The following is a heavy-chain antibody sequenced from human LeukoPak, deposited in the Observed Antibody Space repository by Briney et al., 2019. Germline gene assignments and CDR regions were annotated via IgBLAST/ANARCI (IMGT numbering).Heavy chain of an antibody. CDR2: ISGSGDST. CDR3: AKDRDMRAWNFWGYFDY. J-gene: IGHJ4*02. Sequence: GGSLRLSCAASGFTFSSYAMSWVRQAPGKGLEWVSVISGSGDSTFYADSVKGRFTISRDNSKNTLYLQMNSLRAEDTAVYYCAKDRDMRAWNFWGYFDYWGQGTLVTVSS. D-gene: IGHD1-7*01. V-gene: IGHV3-23*01. CDR1: GFTFSSYA.